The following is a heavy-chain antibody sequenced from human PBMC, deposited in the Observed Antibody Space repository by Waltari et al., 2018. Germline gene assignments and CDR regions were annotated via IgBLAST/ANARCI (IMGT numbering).Heavy chain of an antibody. CDR1: GFTFSGYW. CDR3: TRGHGWTDY. CDR2: IRQDGSEK. V-gene: IGHV3-7*01. J-gene: IGHJ4*02. Sequence: EVQVVESGGGLVQPGGSLRLSCAVSGFTFSGYWMSWVRQAPGKGLEGVANIRQDGSEKYYEDSGKGRFTISRDNAKNSLYLQMNSLRAEDTAIYYCTRGHGWTDYWGQGTLVTVSS. D-gene: IGHD3-3*01.